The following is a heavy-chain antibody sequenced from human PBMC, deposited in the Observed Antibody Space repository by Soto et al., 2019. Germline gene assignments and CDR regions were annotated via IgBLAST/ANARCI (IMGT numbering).Heavy chain of an antibody. CDR1: GDTFNGYY. CDR3: ARESGGATATLDYYYFYMDV. D-gene: IGHD5-12*01. J-gene: IGHJ6*03. V-gene: IGHV1-2*04. Sequence: QVQLVQSGAEVKKPGSSVTVSCRSSGDTFNGYYIHWVRQAPGQGLEWMGWINPIGGVAKYAQKFQGWVTMTRDTSIRTVYMQLSRLRSDDTAVYYCARESGGATATLDYYYFYMDVWGTGTTVTVSS. CDR2: INPIGGVA.